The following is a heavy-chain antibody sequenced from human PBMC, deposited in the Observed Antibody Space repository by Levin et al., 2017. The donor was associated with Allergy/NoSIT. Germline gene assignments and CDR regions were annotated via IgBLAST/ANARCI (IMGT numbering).Heavy chain of an antibody. CDR1: GFTFSSFW. V-gene: IGHV3-7*03. J-gene: IGHJ6*04. CDR3: ARGSSCTGGVCGVDV. Sequence: GGSLRLSCAASGFTFSSFWMSWVRQAPGKGLEWVANIKQDGSETYYVDSVKGRFTISRDNAKNSLYLQMSSLRAEDTAVYYCARGSSCTGGVCGVDVWGKGTTVTVSS. D-gene: IGHD2-8*02. CDR2: IKQDGSET.